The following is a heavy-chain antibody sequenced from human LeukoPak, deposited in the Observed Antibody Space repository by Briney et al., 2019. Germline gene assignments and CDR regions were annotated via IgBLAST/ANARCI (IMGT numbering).Heavy chain of an antibody. CDR1: GYTFTGFY. CDR2: INPNSGGT. J-gene: IGHJ3*01. Sequence: ASVKVSCKASGYTFTGFYMHWVRQAPGQGLEWMGRINPNSGGTDFAQKFQGRVSMTRDTSITTAYLELSRLRFDDTAVYFCAVHSSSWRAFDVWGQGTMVTVSS. V-gene: IGHV1-2*06. CDR3: AVHSSSWRAFDV. D-gene: IGHD3-22*01.